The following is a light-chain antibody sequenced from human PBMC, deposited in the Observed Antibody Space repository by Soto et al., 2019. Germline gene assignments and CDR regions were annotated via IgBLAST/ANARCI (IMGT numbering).Light chain of an antibody. Sequence: EIVLTQSPDTLSLSPGERATLSCRASQSVSSSNLAWYQHKPGQAPRLLIYVASRWATGIPDRLSGSGSGTEFTLTITSLEPEDFAVYYCQQHGSGPWTFGQGTKVEIK. CDR3: QQHGSGPWT. V-gene: IGKV3-20*01. J-gene: IGKJ1*01. CDR2: VAS. CDR1: QSVSSSN.